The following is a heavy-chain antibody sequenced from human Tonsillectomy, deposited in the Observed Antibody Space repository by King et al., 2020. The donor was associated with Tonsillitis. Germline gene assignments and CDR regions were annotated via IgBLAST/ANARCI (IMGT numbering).Heavy chain of an antibody. CDR2: IAYDASYE. CDR1: GFTLGNYG. Sequence: VQLVESGGGVVQPGTSLRLSCAASGFTLGNYGMHWVRQAPGKGLEWVALIAYDASYENYADSVKGRFTISRDNSKNTLYLEMHSQRVEDTAVYYCAKDGIGLSDWYFVLWGRGTLVTVSS. J-gene: IGHJ2*01. V-gene: IGHV3-30*18. CDR3: AKDGIGLSDWYFVL. D-gene: IGHD3-16*01.